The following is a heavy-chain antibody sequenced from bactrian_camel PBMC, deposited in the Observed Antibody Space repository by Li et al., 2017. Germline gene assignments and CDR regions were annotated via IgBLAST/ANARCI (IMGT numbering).Heavy chain of an antibody. CDR1: GYIDSTYC. CDR2: IDSDGST. V-gene: IGHV3S53*01. D-gene: IGHD2*01. J-gene: IGHJ4*01. Sequence: HVQLVESGGGSVQAGGSLRLSCAAAGYIDSTYCMGWFRQAPGKEREGVAAIDSDGSTSYRDSVKGRFTISKDNAAYIVYLEMNSLEPEDTGMYYCAADQWAFGLGNAYRYWGQGTQVTVS. CDR3: AADQWAFGLGNAYRY.